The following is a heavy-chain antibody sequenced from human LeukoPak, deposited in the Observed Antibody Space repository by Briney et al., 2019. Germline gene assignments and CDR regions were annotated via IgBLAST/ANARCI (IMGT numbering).Heavy chain of an antibody. CDR2: IASSGTTK. CDR3: ALLAVASDFDY. Sequence: GGSLRLSCAVSRFPFSVYEMNWVRQAPGKGLEWVSNIASSGTTKYYADSVKGRFSISRDNAKSSLYLQMNSLRAEDTAVYYCALLAVASDFDYWGQGALATVSS. CDR1: RFPFSVYE. D-gene: IGHD6-19*01. V-gene: IGHV3-48*03. J-gene: IGHJ4*02.